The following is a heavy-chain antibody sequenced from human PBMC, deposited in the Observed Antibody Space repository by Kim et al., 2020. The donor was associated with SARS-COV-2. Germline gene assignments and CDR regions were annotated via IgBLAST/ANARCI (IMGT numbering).Heavy chain of an antibody. V-gene: IGHV1-18*01. CDR3: ASHPTTGRYYYYGMDV. Sequence: ASVKVSCKASGYTFTSYGISWVRQAPGQGLEWMGWISAYNGNTNYAQKLQGRVTMTTDTSTSTVYMELRSLRSDDTAVYYCASHPTTGRYYYYGMDVWGQGTTVTVSS. D-gene: IGHD1-26*01. J-gene: IGHJ6*02. CDR2: ISAYNGNT. CDR1: GYTFTSYG.